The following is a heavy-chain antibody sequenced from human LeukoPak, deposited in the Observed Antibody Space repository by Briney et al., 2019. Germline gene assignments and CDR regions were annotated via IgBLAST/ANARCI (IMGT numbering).Heavy chain of an antibody. CDR1: GFTFSTYV. Sequence: GRSLRLSCAATGFTFSTYVMHSLRQAPGKELEWVALIWYDESNEYYADSVKGRFTVSSDNSRYMMYLQMNSLRAGDTAVYYCARSPEPFDYGPYNWFDPWGQGTRVTVSS. CDR2: IWYDESNE. CDR3: ARSPEPFDYGPYNWFDP. J-gene: IGHJ5*02. V-gene: IGHV3-33*01. D-gene: IGHD4-17*01.